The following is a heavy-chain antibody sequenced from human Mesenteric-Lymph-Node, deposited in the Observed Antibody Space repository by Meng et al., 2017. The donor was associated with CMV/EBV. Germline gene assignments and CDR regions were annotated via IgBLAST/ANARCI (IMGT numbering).Heavy chain of an antibody. V-gene: IGHV3-74*01. CDR3: ARSHRAYSSSWCFDY. CDR1: GFTFSSYW. J-gene: IGHJ4*02. Sequence: GGSLRLSCAASGFTFSSYWMHWVRQGPGKGLVWVSRINSDGSTTSYADSVQGRFTISRDNAKNTVYLQMNSLRAEDTAVYYCARSHRAYSSSWCFDYWGQGTLVTVSS. D-gene: IGHD6-13*01. CDR2: INSDGSTT.